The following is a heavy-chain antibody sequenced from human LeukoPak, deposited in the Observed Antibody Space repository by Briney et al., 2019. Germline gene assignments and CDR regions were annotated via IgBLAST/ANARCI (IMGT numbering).Heavy chain of an antibody. CDR1: GFSFSSHG. V-gene: IGHV3-23*01. D-gene: IGHD3-10*01. CDR3: AKVTYGSGTYGAFDY. CDR2: IIGGAGGT. J-gene: IGHJ4*02. Sequence: PGGTLRLSCVASGFSFSSHGMSWVRQAPGKGLEWVSGIIGGAGGTYYADSVKGRFTISRDNSKNTLYLQMNSLRAEDTAVYYCAKVTYGSGTYGAFDYWGQGTLVTVSS.